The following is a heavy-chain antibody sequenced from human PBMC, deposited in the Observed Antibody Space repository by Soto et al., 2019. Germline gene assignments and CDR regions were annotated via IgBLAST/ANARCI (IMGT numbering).Heavy chain of an antibody. D-gene: IGHD3-16*01. Sequence: LRLSCAASGFTFSHYWMHWVRQTPGKGLVWVSRINPAGTITNYADSVEGRFTISRDNADSALFLQMNSLSAEDTAIYYCTSDTFGLRDTWGHGTLVTVSS. V-gene: IGHV3-74*01. J-gene: IGHJ5*01. CDR1: GFTFSHYW. CDR2: INPAGTIT. CDR3: TSDTFGLRDT.